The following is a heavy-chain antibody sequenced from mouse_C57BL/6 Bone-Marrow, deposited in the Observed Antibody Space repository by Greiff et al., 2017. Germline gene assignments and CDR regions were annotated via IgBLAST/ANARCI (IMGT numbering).Heavy chain of an antibody. D-gene: IGHD1-1*01. Sequence: QVQLQQPGAELVMPGASVKLSCKASGYTFTSYWMHWVQQRPGQGLEWIGEIDPSDSYTKYNQKFKGKSPLTVDKSSSTAYMQLSSLTYEDSAVYYCARYRDYVSWFAYWGQGTLVTVSA. CDR3: ARYRDYVSWFAY. J-gene: IGHJ3*01. V-gene: IGHV1-69*01. CDR1: GYTFTSYW. CDR2: IDPSDSYT.